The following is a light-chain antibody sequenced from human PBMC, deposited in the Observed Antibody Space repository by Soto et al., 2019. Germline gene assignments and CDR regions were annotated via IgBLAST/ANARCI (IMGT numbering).Light chain of an antibody. Sequence: QSALTQPASVSGSPGQSITISCTGTSSDVGAYKYVSWYQQHPGEAPKLIIYDVSDRPSGVSNRFSGSKSGNTASLTISGLQTEDEADYYCNSYTTSSTHIFGGGTKVTVL. CDR3: NSYTTSSTHI. V-gene: IGLV2-14*01. J-gene: IGLJ2*01. CDR1: SSDVGAYKY. CDR2: DVS.